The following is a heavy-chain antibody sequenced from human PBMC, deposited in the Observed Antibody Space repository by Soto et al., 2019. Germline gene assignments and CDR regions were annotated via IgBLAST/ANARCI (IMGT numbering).Heavy chain of an antibody. D-gene: IGHD5-18*01. V-gene: IGHV1-18*01. Sequence: XSVKLSCKASGFTFARYGISWVRQAHGQGLEWMGWISDXNGNKXYAQKLKSRVXXTTDTYTXXDYTELRSLRSDDTAVYYCARMGDTAMHIGMDVWGQGTTVTVSS. J-gene: IGHJ6*01. CDR2: ISDXNGNK. CDR3: ARMGDTAMHIGMDV. CDR1: GFTFARYG.